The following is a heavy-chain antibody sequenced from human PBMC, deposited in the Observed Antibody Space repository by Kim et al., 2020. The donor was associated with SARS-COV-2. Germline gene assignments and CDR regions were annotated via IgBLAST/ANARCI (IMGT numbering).Heavy chain of an antibody. V-gene: IGHV1-69*13. Sequence: SVKVSCKASGGTFSSYAISWVRQAPGQGLEWMGGIIPIFGTANYAQKFQGRVTITADESTSTAYMELSSLRSEDTAVYYCARRGDTYYYDSSGYGGAFDIWGQGTMVTVSS. D-gene: IGHD3-22*01. CDR1: GGTFSSYA. CDR3: ARRGDTYYYDSSGYGGAFDI. CDR2: IIPIFGTA. J-gene: IGHJ3*02.